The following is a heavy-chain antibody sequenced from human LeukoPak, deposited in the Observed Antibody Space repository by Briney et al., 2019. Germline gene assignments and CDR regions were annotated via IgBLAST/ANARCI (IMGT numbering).Heavy chain of an antibody. CDR2: IIDNGYIT. CDR1: GFTFSSYA. J-gene: IGHJ6*03. Sequence: GGSLRLSCAASGFTFSSYAMSWVRQAPGKGLEWVSGIIDNGYITYYANSVRGRFTISRDNSKNTLFLQMNSLRAEDTAVYYCAKLGGQEVHNYYVAVWGKGTTVAVSS. CDR3: AKLGGQEVHNYYVAV. V-gene: IGHV3-23*01. D-gene: IGHD3-16*01.